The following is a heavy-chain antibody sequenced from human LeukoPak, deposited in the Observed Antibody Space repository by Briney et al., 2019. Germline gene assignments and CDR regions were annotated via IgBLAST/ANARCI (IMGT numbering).Heavy chain of an antibody. D-gene: IGHD2-15*01. CDR1: GGSISSYY. CDR2: IYYSGST. CDR3: ARVRCSGGSCPYYYYYYYMDV. Sequence: SETLSLTCTVSGGSISSYYWSWIRQPPGKALEWIGYIYYSGSTNHNASLKSRVTISIDTSKNQFSLKLRFVTAADTAVYYCARVRCSGGSCPYYYYYYYMDVWGKGTTVTVSS. J-gene: IGHJ6*03. V-gene: IGHV4-59*12.